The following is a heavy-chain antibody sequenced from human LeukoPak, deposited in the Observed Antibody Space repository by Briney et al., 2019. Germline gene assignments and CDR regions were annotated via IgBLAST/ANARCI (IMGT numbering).Heavy chain of an antibody. CDR3: ARDYYGSGSYLSFDY. CDR1: GYTFTGYY. D-gene: IGHD3-10*01. V-gene: IGHV1-2*04. J-gene: IGHJ4*02. CDR2: INPNSGGT. Sequence: AASVKVSCKASGYTFTGYYMHWVRQAPGQGLEWMGWINPNSGGTNYAQKFQGWVTMTRDTAISTAYMELNKLRSDCTAVYFCARDYYGSGSYLSFDYWGQGTLVTVSS.